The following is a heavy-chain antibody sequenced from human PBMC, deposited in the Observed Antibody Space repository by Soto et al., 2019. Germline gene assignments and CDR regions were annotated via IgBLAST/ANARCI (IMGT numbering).Heavy chain of an antibody. J-gene: IGHJ5*02. D-gene: IGHD2-2*01. CDR1: GYTFTNFG. CDR3: ARVIPGVEAWFDT. CDR2: ISAYTDTP. V-gene: IGHV1-18*01. Sequence: XSVKVCCTSSGYTFTNFGFPWVRRAPGQGLEWMGWISAYTDTPNYAQKFQGRVTMTIDTSTSTAYMDLRSLTSDDTAVYYCARVIPGVEAWFDTWGQGTLVTVSS.